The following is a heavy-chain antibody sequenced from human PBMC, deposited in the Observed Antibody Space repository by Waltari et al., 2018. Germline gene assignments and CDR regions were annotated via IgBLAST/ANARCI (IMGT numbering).Heavy chain of an antibody. V-gene: IGHV3-21*02. CDR3: ARGGIAVADDAFDN. D-gene: IGHD6-19*01. CDR2: ISGYSPKI. J-gene: IGHJ3*02. Sequence: EVQLVESGGGLVKPGGSLRVSCEASGFTLSGFSMHWVRQAPGKGLEWVSSISGYSPKICYADSVEGRFTISRDIARKSLYLQMSSLRAEDTALYFCARGGIAVADDAFDNWGQGTMVTVSS. CDR1: GFTLSGFS.